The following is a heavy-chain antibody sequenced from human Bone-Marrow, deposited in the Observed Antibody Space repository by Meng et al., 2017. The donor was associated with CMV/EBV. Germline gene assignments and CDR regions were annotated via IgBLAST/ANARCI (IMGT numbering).Heavy chain of an antibody. CDR3: AREEYEYGDYGMDV. J-gene: IGHJ6*02. V-gene: IGHV1-69*10. CDR2: IIPILGIA. Sequence: SVKVSCKASGGTFSSYAISWVRQAPGQGLEWMGGIIPILGIANYAQKFQGRVTITADKSTSTAYMELSSLRSEDTAVYYCAREEYEYGDYGMDVWGQGTTVTVSS. D-gene: IGHD4-17*01. CDR1: GGTFSSYA.